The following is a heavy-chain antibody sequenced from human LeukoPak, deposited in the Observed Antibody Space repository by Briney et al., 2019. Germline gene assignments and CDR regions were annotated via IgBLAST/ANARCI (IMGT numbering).Heavy chain of an antibody. V-gene: IGHV3-23*01. D-gene: IGHD3-10*01. J-gene: IGHJ4*02. CDR2: ISGSGDTT. Sequence: GGSLRLSCAASGITFSSFGMTWLRQAPGKGLEWVSVISGSGDTTYYADSVKGRFTISRDNSKNTLYLQMNSLRAEDTAVYYCARLNAGEFFDYWGQGTLVTVSS. CDR1: GITFSSFG. CDR3: ARLNAGEFFDY.